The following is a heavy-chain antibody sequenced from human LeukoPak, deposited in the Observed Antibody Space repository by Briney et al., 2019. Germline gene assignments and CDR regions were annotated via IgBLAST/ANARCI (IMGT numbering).Heavy chain of an antibody. CDR1: GFTFSSYA. V-gene: IGHV3-30-3*01. D-gene: IGHD3-16*01. CDR3: ARDGGSVFDY. J-gene: IGHJ4*02. Sequence: PGRSLRLSCAASGFTFSSYAMHWVRQAPGKGREWVAVISYDGSNKYYADSVKGRFTISRDNSKNTLYLQMNSLRAEDTAVYYCARDGGSVFDYWGQGTLVTVSS. CDR2: ISYDGSNK.